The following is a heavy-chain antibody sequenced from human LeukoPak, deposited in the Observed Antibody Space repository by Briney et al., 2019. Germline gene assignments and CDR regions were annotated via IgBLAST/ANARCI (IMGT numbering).Heavy chain of an antibody. CDR1: GFTFSSYS. Sequence: GGSLRVSCAASGFTFSSYSMSWVRQAPGKGLEWVSSISYSSSFIYYADSVEGRVTISRDNTKNSLYLQMNSLRAEDTAVYYCAKDLRRTSYHHDFDYWGQGTLVTVSS. J-gene: IGHJ4*02. CDR2: ISYSSSFI. D-gene: IGHD2-2*01. V-gene: IGHV3-21*04. CDR3: AKDLRRTSYHHDFDY.